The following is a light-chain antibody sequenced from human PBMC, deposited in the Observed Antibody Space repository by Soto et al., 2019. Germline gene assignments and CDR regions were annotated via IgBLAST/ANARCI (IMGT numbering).Light chain of an antibody. CDR3: AAWDDSLNGPNYV. J-gene: IGLJ1*01. Sequence: QSVLTQPPSASGTPGQRVTISCSGSSSNIGSNTVNWYQQLPGTAPKLLIYSNNQRPSGVPDRFSGSKSGTSASLAISGLQSEDEADDYCAAWDDSLNGPNYVFGTGTKLTVL. V-gene: IGLV1-44*01. CDR2: SNN. CDR1: SSNIGSNT.